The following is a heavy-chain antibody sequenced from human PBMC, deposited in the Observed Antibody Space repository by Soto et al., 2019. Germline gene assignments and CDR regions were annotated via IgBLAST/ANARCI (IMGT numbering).Heavy chain of an antibody. D-gene: IGHD2-2*02. J-gene: IGHJ6*02. V-gene: IGHV1-18*04. CDR1: GYAFTSYG. Sequence: SVKVSCKASGYAFTSYGISWGRQAPGQGLERMGWISAYNGNTNYAQKLQGRVTMTADTSTSTAYMELRSLRSDDTAVYYCASGYCSSTSCYRGLQNYYYYYGMDVWGQGTTVTVSS. CDR2: ISAYNGNT. CDR3: ASGYCSSTSCYRGLQNYYYYYGMDV.